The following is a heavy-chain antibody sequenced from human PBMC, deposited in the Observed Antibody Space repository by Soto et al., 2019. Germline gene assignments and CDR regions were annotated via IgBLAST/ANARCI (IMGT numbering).Heavy chain of an antibody. D-gene: IGHD3-16*01. CDR2: SWYDGSNE. Sequence: QVQLVESGGTVAQPGGSLRLSCAASGFSFGTYFMHWVRQAPGKGLEWVAVSWYDGSNEWYADSVKGRFTISRDNSKNGRFLQMNSLGAEDTAVYYAARPLGTSVLGEVFACGGQGTRATAPS. CDR1: GFSFGTYF. CDR3: ARPLGTSVLGEVFAC. V-gene: IGHV3-33*01. J-gene: IGHJ4*02.